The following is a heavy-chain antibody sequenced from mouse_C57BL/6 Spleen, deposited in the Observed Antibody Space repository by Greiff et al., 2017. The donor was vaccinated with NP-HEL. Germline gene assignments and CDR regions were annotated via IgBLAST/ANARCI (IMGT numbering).Heavy chain of an antibody. Sequence: VQLQQPGTELVKPGASVKLSCKASGYTFTSCWMHWVKQRPGPGLEWIGNINPSNGGTNYNEKFKSKATLTVDKSSSTAYMQLSSLTSEDSAVYYCARERIYYDYHFDYWGQGTTLTVSS. CDR2: INPSNGGT. D-gene: IGHD2-4*01. V-gene: IGHV1-53*01. CDR1: GYTFTSCW. J-gene: IGHJ2*01. CDR3: ARERIYYDYHFDY.